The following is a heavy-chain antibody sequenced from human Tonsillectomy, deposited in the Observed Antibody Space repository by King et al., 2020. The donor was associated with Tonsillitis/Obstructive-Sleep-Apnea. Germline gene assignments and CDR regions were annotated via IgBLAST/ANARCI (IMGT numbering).Heavy chain of an antibody. CDR3: ARGENVVVPAAMGSY. J-gene: IGHJ4*02. CDR1: GFTFSSYG. V-gene: IGHV3-33*01. D-gene: IGHD2-2*01. Sequence: VQLVESGGGVVQPGRSLRLSCAASGFTFSSYGMHWVRQAPGKGLEWVAVIWYDGSNKYYADSVKGRFTISRDNSKNTLYLQMNSLRAEDTAVYYCARGENVVVPAAMGSYWGQGTLVTVSS. CDR2: IWYDGSNK.